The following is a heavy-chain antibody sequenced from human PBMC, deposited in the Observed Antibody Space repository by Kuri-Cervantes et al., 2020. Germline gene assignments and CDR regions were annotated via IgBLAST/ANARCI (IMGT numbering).Heavy chain of an antibody. J-gene: IGHJ4*02. CDR2: INWNGGST. D-gene: IGHD3-10*01. CDR1: GFTFDDYG. CDR3: ASEGYYGSGIKGEFDY. V-gene: IGHV3-20*04. Sequence: GGSLRLSCAASGFTFDDYGMSWVRQAPGKGLEWVSGINWNGGSTGYADSVKGRFTISRDNAKNSLYLQMNSMRAEDTAVYYCASEGYYGSGIKGEFDYWGQGTLVTVSS.